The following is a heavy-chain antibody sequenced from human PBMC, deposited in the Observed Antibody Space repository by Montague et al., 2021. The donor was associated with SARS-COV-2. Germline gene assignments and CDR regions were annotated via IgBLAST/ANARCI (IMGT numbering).Heavy chain of an antibody. V-gene: IGHV4-34*01. J-gene: IGHJ4*02. CDR3: ARGSTVTHY. CDR1: GGSFSGYY. D-gene: IGHD4-17*01. Sequence: SETLSLTCAVYGGSFSGYYWSWIRQPPGKGLEWIGEINHRGSTNYNPSLKSRVTISVDTSKNQFSLKLSSVTAADTAVYYCARGSTVTHYWGQGTLVTVSS. CDR2: INHRGST.